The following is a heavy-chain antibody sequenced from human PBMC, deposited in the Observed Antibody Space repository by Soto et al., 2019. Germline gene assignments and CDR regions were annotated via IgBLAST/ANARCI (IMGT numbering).Heavy chain of an antibody. V-gene: IGHV3-23*01. J-gene: IGHJ4*02. D-gene: IGHD6-6*01. CDR2: ISGSGGST. Sequence: PGGSLRLSCAASGFTFSSYAMSWVRQAPGKGLEWVSAISGSGGSTYYADSVKGRFTISRDNSKNTLYLQMNSLRAEDTAVYYCAKGPLYSSSVLHFAYGGQGTLVTVSS. CDR3: AKGPLYSSSVLHFAY. CDR1: GFTFSSYA.